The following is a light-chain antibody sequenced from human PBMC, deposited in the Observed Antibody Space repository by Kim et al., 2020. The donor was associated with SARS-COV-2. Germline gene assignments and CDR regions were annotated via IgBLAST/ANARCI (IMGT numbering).Light chain of an antibody. J-gene: IGKJ1*01. Sequence: EIGLTQSPGAVSLSPGERATLSCRASQSLTTNYLAWYQQKPGQAPTLLIYGASSRATNIPDRFSGSGSGTDFTLTISRLEPEDFAVYFCQQYVSSSWTFGQGTKVDIK. CDR2: GAS. CDR3: QQYVSSSWT. V-gene: IGKV3-20*01. CDR1: QSLTTNY.